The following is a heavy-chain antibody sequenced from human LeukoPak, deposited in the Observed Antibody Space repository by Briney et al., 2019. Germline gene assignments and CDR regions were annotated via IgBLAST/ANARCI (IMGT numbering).Heavy chain of an antibody. CDR3: ASYGSGSYRFDP. V-gene: IGHV4-31*03. J-gene: IGHJ5*02. D-gene: IGHD3-10*01. CDR2: IYYSGST. Sequence: SQTLSLTCTVSGGSISSGGYNWSWIRQHPGKGLECIGYIYYSGSTYYNPSLKSRVTISVDTSKNQFSLKLNSVTAADTAVYYCASYGSGSYRFDPWGQGTLVTVSS. CDR1: GGSISSGGYN.